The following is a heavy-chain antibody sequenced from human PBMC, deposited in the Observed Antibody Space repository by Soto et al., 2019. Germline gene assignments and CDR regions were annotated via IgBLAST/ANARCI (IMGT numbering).Heavy chain of an antibody. CDR1: GGSIANYY. CDR2: VYYSGST. V-gene: IGHV4-59*01. D-gene: IGHD4-4*01. Sequence: PXETLSLTCSVSGGSIANYYGSWIRQPPGKGLEWIGYVYYSGSTNYNPCLKSRVTMSVDTSRNLFSLKLTSVTAADTAMYCCARNIHDYNLRNWFDPWGQGTLVTVSS. J-gene: IGHJ5*02. CDR3: ARNIHDYNLRNWFDP.